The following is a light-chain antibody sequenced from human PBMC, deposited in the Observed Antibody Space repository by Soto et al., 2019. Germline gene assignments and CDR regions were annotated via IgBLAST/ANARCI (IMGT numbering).Light chain of an antibody. Sequence: QSVLTQPASVSGSPGQSITISCTGTSSDVGGYDYVSWYQQDPGKAPKLMIYDVNNRPSGVSNRFSGSKSGNTASLTISGLQAEDEADYYCSSYTSSNTNVFGTGTKVTVL. CDR1: SSDVGGYDY. V-gene: IGLV2-14*01. CDR2: DVN. J-gene: IGLJ1*01. CDR3: SSYTSSNTNV.